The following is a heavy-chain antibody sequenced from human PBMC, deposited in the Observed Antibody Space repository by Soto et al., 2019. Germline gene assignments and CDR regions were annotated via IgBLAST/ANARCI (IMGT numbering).Heavy chain of an antibody. CDR2: LFHSGST. CDR1: GASISSDGYS. Sequence: SLALTCSVCGASISSDGYSWSWIREPPGKGLEWIGYLFHSGSTYYNPSLKSRVIISGDRSKNQFSLKLNSVTAADTAVYYCARDRGCGGGSCYSGFDYWGQGTLVTVYS. CDR3: ARDRGCGGGSCYSGFDY. V-gene: IGHV4-30-2*01. D-gene: IGHD2-15*01. J-gene: IGHJ4*02.